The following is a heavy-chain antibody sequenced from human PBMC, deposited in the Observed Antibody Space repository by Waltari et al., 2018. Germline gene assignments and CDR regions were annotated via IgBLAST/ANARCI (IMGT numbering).Heavy chain of an antibody. D-gene: IGHD7-27*01. CDR1: GFTFSTYV. CDR2: SSDGGGII. V-gene: IGHV3-23*01. Sequence: EVQLLESGGGLVQPGGSLRLSCAASGFTFSTYVMNWVRQAPGKGFEWVSSSSDGGGIINYADSVKGRFTISRDNSKNTVYLQMKSLRAEDTAVYYCARGSGVDYWGQGTLVTISS. J-gene: IGHJ4*02. CDR3: ARGSGVDY.